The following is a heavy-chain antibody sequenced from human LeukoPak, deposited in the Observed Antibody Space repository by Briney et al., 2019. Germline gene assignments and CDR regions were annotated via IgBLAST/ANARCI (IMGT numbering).Heavy chain of an antibody. CDR1: GGSISSGSYY. J-gene: IGHJ6*03. CDR3: ASQRLLRYFDWSALSYYYYYYMDV. D-gene: IGHD3-9*01. CDR2: IYTSGST. Sequence: SETLSLTCTVSGGSISSGSYYWSWIRQPAGKGLEWIGRIYTSGSTNYNPSLKSRVTISVDTSKNQFSLKLSSVTAADTAVYYCASQRLLRYFDWSALSYYYYYYMDVWGKGTTVTISS. V-gene: IGHV4-61*02.